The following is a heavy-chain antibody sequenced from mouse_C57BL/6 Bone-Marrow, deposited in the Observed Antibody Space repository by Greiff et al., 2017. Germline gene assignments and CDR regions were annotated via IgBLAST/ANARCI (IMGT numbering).Heavy chain of an antibody. CDR2: SSNKANDYTT. V-gene: IGHV7-1*01. J-gene: IGHJ4*01. Sequence: EVKLVESGGGLVQSGRSLRLSCATSGFTFSDFYMEWVRQAPGKGLEWIAASSNKANDYTTAYSASVKVRFIVSRDTSQSILYLQMNALRAEDTAIYYCARDACYDYCAMDYWGQGTSVTVSS. CDR1: GFTFSDFY. CDR3: ARDACYDYCAMDY.